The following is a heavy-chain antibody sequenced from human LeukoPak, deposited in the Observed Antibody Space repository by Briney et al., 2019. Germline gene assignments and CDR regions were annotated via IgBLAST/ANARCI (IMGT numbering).Heavy chain of an antibody. Sequence: ASVKVSCKASGYTFTSYYMHWVRQAPGQGLEWMGLINPTGGSTGYAQKFQGRVTMTRDTSASTAYMELSSLRSEDMAVYYCARGRDYYDSSGYDYYFDYWGQGTLVTVSS. D-gene: IGHD3-22*01. CDR3: ARGRDYYDSSGYDYYFDY. V-gene: IGHV1-46*01. J-gene: IGHJ4*02. CDR1: GYTFTSYY. CDR2: INPTGGST.